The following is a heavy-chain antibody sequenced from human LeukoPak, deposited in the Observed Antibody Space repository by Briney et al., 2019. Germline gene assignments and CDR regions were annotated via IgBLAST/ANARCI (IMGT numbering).Heavy chain of an antibody. V-gene: IGHV3-7*01. Sequence: GGSLRLSCAASGFTFSRYWMNWVRQAPGKGLGWVANIKRDGNEKNYVDSVKGRFSISRDNAKNSLYLQMDSLRAEDTAVYYCAKEGAYPIITYDSWGQGALVTVSS. D-gene: IGHD3-10*01. CDR2: IKRDGNEK. J-gene: IGHJ5*01. CDR3: AKEGAYPIITYDS. CDR1: GFTFSRYW.